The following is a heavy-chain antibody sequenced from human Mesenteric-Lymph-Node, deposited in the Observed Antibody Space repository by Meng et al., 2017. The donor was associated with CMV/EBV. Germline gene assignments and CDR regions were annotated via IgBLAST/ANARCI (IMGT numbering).Heavy chain of an antibody. J-gene: IGHJ4*02. V-gene: IGHV1-2*02. CDR3: ARVDVKSYSSGWIPNYDY. CDR2: INPNNGDT. D-gene: IGHD6-19*01. Sequence: ASVKVSCKASGYIFTGYYAHWVRQAPGQGLEWMGWINPNNGDTKYAQKFQGRVTMTRDTSISTAYMELSSLRSEDTAVYYCARVDVKSYSSGWIPNYDYWGQGTLVTVSS. CDR1: GYIFTGYY.